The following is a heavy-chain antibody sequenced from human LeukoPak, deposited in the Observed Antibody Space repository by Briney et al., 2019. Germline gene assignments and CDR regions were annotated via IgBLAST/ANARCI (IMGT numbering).Heavy chain of an antibody. V-gene: IGHV3-23*01. CDR1: GFTFSSYA. CDR2: ISGSGGST. D-gene: IGHD3-3*01. CDR3: ANLDHRLRFLEWHRPDY. J-gene: IGHJ4*02. Sequence: GGSLRLSCAASGFTFSSYAMSWVRQAPGKGLEWVSAISGSGGSTYYADCVKGRFTISGDNSKNTLYLQMNSLRAEDTAVYYCANLDHRLRFLEWHRPDYWGQGTLVTVSS.